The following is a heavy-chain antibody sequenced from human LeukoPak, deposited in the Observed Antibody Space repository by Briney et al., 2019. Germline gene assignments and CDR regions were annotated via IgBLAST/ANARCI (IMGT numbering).Heavy chain of an antibody. CDR2: ISAYNGNT. J-gene: IGHJ4*02. D-gene: IGHD3-3*01. Sequence: ASVKVSCKASGYTFTSYGISWVRQAPGQGLEWMGWISAYNGNTNYAQKLQGRVTMTTDTSTSTAYMELRSLRSDDTAVYYCARDPLAQYYDFWSGYSYSFDYWGQGTLATVSS. CDR3: ARDPLAQYYDFWSGYSYSFDY. V-gene: IGHV1-18*01. CDR1: GYTFTSYG.